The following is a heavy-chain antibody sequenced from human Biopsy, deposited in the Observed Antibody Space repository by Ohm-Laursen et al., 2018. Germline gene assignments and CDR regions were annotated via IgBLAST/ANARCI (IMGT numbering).Heavy chain of an antibody. CDR2: NIPILGTG. V-gene: IGHV1-69*06. J-gene: IGHJ1*01. D-gene: IGHD3-9*01. CDR1: GYTLTELS. Sequence: SSVKVSCKVSGYTLTELSMHWVRQAPGQGLEWLGGNIPILGTGNYAHQFQDRVTVVADTSTSTATMELRSLRSDDTAVYYCATKLTGYFHHWGQGTLVIVSS. CDR3: ATKLTGYFHH.